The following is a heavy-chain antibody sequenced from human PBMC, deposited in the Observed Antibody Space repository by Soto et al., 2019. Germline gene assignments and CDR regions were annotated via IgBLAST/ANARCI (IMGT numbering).Heavy chain of an antibody. Sequence: GGSLRLSCAASGFTFSSYSMNWVRQAPGKGLEWVSYISSSSSTIYYADSVKGRFTISRDNAKNSLYLQMNSLRAEDTAVYYCARDLSYEDSNLYYYYMDVWGKGTTVTVSS. J-gene: IGHJ6*03. CDR3: ARDLSYEDSNLYYYYMDV. CDR1: GFTFSSYS. D-gene: IGHD4-4*01. CDR2: ISSSSSTI. V-gene: IGHV3-48*01.